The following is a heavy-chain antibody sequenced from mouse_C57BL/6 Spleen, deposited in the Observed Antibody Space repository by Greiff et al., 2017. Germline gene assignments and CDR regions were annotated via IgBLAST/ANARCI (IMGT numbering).Heavy chain of an antibody. J-gene: IGHJ2*01. V-gene: IGHV1-85*01. CDR2: IYPRDGST. CDR3: ARVGDGYYDY. Sequence: QVHVKQSGPELVKPGASVKLSCKASGYTFTSYDINWVKQRPGQGLEWIGWIYPRDGSTKYSEKFKGKATLTVDTSSSTAYMELHSLTSEDSAVYFCARVGDGYYDYWGQGTTLTVSS. D-gene: IGHD2-3*01. CDR1: GYTFTSYD.